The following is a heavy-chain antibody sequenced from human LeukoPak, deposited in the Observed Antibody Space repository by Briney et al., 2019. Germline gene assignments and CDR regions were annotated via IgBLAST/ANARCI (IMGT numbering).Heavy chain of an antibody. CDR3: TRRGGSSSSDWFDP. J-gene: IGHJ5*02. Sequence: SSETLSLTCTVSGGSISNCYWSWIRQPPGKGLEWICYVYYTGSTSYNPSLKSRVTISGDTSKNQFSLKLSSVTAADTAVYYCTRRGGSSSSDWFDPWGQGTLVIVSS. V-gene: IGHV4-59*08. CDR2: VYYTGST. D-gene: IGHD6-6*01. CDR1: GGSISNCY.